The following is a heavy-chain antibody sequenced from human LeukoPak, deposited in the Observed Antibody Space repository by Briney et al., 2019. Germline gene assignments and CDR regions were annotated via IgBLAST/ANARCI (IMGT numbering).Heavy chain of an antibody. CDR2: IYYSGST. D-gene: IGHD2-2*01. Sequence: PSETLSLTCTVSGGSVSSGSYYWSWIRQPPGKGLEWIGYIYYSGSTNYNPSLKSRVTISVDTSKNQFSLKLSSVTAADTAVYYCARHCSSTSCYAPYYYGMDVWGQGTTVTVSS. J-gene: IGHJ6*02. V-gene: IGHV4-61*01. CDR1: GGSVSSGSYY. CDR3: ARHCSSTSCYAPYYYGMDV.